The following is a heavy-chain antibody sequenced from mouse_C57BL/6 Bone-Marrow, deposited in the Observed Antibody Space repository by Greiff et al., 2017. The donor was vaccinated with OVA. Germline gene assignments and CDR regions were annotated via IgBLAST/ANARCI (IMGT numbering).Heavy chain of an antibody. CDR1: GFSLSTSGMG. Sequence: QVTLKECGPGILQSSQTLSLTCSFSGFSLSTSGMGVSWLRPPSGQGLEWLAHIYWDDAKCYNPFLKSRPTTSKDTSSNQLFPKITSVDTADTATYYCARPSLLLGFDYWGQGTTLTVSS. CDR3: ARPSLLLGFDY. V-gene: IGHV8-12*01. CDR2: IYWDDAK. J-gene: IGHJ2*01. D-gene: IGHD1-1*01.